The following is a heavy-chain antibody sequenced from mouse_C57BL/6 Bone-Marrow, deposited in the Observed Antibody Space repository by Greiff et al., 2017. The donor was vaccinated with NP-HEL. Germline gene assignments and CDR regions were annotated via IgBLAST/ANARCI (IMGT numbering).Heavy chain of an antibody. J-gene: IGHJ3*01. CDR2: LNPNNGGT. CDR3: ARGFGYYYGSSYDGFAY. Sequence: EVQLQQSGPELVKPGASVKISCKASGYTFTDYYMNWVKQSHGKSLEWIGDLNPNNGGTSYNQKFKGKATLTVDKYSSTAYMELRSLTSEDSAVYYCARGFGYYYGSSYDGFAYWGQGTLVTVSA. CDR1: GYTFTDYY. D-gene: IGHD1-1*01. V-gene: IGHV1-26*01.